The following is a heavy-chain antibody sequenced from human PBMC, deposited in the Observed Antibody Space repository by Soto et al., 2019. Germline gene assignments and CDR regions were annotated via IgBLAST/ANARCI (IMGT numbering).Heavy chain of an antibody. CDR1: GGTFSSYA. J-gene: IGHJ6*02. V-gene: IGHV1-69*13. CDR2: IIPIFGTA. D-gene: IGHD6-13*01. Sequence: SVKVSCKASGGTFSSYAISWVRQAPGQGLEWMGGIIPIFGTANYAQKFQGRVTITADESTSTAYMELSSLRSEDTAVYYCARGPSIAAAGTNYYYYGMDVWGQGTTVTVSS. CDR3: ARGPSIAAAGTNYYYYGMDV.